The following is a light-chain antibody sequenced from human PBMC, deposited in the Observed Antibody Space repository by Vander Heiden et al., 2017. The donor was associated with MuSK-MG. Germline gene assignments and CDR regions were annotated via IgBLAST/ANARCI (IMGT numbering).Light chain of an antibody. J-gene: IGKJ1*01. CDR2: GAS. V-gene: IGKV3-15*01. Sequence: EIVMTQSPATLSVSPGERATLSCRASQSVASNLAWYQQKPGQAPRLLIYGASTRATGVPARFSGSGYGTQFTLTIGSRQSEDFTFYYCQQYKNWPRGTFGQGTKVEI. CDR3: QQYKNWPRGT. CDR1: QSVASN.